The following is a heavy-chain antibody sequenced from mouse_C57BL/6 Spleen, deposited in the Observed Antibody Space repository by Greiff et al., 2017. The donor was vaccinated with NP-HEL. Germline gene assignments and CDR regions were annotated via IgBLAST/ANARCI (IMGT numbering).Heavy chain of an antibody. J-gene: IGHJ2*01. CDR2: ISYDGSN. CDR1: GYSITSGYY. CDR3: ARGRGSSFDY. Sequence: EVKLQESGPGLVKPSQSLSLTCSVTGYSITSGYYWNWIRQFPGNKLEWMGYISYDGSNNYNPSLKNRISITRDTSKNQFFLKLNSVTTEDTATYYCARGRGSSFDYWGQGTTLTVSS. V-gene: IGHV3-6*01. D-gene: IGHD1-1*01.